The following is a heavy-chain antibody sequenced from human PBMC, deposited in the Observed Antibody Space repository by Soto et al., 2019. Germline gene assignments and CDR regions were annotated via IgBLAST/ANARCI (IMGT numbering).Heavy chain of an antibody. CDR2: IYYSGST. J-gene: IGHJ4*02. D-gene: IGHD3-22*01. V-gene: IGHV4-39*01. Sequence: NPSETLSLTCTVSGGSISSSSYYWGWIRQAPGKGLEWIGSIYYSGSTYYNPSLKSRVTISVDTSKNQFSLKLSSVTAADTAVYYCARGPWDYDSSGFYYWGQGTLVTVSS. CDR1: GGSISSSSYY. CDR3: ARGPWDYDSSGFYY.